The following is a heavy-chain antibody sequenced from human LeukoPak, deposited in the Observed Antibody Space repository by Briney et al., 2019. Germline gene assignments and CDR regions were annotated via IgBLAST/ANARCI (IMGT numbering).Heavy chain of an antibody. CDR2: IYSGGST. CDR3: AGVSCSSGWYRDY. V-gene: IGHV3-53*01. CDR1: GFTDY. J-gene: IGHJ4*02. D-gene: IGHD6-19*01. Sequence: PGGSLRLSCAASGFTDYMTWVRQAPGKGLEWVSVIYSGGSTYYAASVKGRFSVSRDNSKNTVYLQMNSLRAEDTAVYYCAGVSCSSGWYRDYWGQGTLVTVSS.